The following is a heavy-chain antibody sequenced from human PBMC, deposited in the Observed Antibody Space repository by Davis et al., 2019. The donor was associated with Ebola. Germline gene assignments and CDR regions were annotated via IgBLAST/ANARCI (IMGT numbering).Heavy chain of an antibody. V-gene: IGHV1-69*04. J-gene: IGHJ4*02. Sequence: SVKVSCKTSGDTFGEYGYNWVRQAPGQRLEWMGRILPILGATNYAQNFQGRVTITADKSTSTVYMELSSLRSEDTTVYYCARGILAEGLDSWGQGTLVTVSS. CDR1: GDTFGEYG. CDR2: ILPILGAT. D-gene: IGHD5-18*01. CDR3: ARGILAEGLDS.